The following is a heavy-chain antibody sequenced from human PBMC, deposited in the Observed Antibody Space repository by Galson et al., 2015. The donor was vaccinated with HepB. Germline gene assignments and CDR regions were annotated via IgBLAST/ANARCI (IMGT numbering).Heavy chain of an antibody. Sequence: SCKASGYTFTSYAMHWVRQAPGQRLEWMGWINAGNGNTKYSQKFQGRVTITRDTSASTAYMELSSLRSEDTAVYYCASSIVVVPAAIGLDVWGHGTTVTVSS. D-gene: IGHD2-2*01. CDR3: ASSIVVVPAAIGLDV. CDR1: GYTFTSYA. CDR2: INAGNGNT. J-gene: IGHJ6*02. V-gene: IGHV1-3*01.